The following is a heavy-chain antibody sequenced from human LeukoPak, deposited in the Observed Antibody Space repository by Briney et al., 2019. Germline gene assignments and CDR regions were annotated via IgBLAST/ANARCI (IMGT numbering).Heavy chain of an antibody. CDR2: ISWNSGSI. V-gene: IGHV3-9*01. CDR3: TKSAEGYYYYMDV. Sequence: PGGSLRLSCAASGYTFSSHGMNWVRQAPGKGLEWVSGISWNSGSIGYADSVMGRFTISRDNAKNSLYLQMNSLRAEDTALYYCTKSAEGYYYYMDVWGKGTTVTISS. CDR1: GYTFSSHG. D-gene: IGHD3-3*01. J-gene: IGHJ6*03.